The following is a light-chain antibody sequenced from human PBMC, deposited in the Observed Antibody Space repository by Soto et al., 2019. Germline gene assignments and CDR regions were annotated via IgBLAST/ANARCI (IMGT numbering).Light chain of an antibody. J-gene: IGLJ1*01. CDR2: EVS. Sequence: QSVLAQPASMSESPGQSITIPCPGTSRDAESNNLVSWYQQHAGKAPKLMIYEVSKRPSGVSNRFSGSKSGNTASLTISGLQAEDEADYYCCSYAGSSTSFYVFGTG. CDR1: SRDAESNNL. V-gene: IGLV2-23*02. CDR3: CSYAGSSTSFYV.